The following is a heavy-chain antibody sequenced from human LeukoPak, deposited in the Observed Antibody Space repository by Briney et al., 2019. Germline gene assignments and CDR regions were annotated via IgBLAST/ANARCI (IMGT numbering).Heavy chain of an antibody. V-gene: IGHV3-21*01. D-gene: IGHD3-22*01. CDR3: AREVYDSSGYYYGGYFDY. J-gene: IGHJ4*02. Sequence: PGGSLRLSCAASGFTFSSYAMSWVRQAPGKGLEWVSSISSSSSYIYYADSVKGRFTISRDNAKNSLYLQMNSLRAEDTAVYYCAREVYDSSGYYYGGYFDYWGQGTLVTVSS. CDR1: GFTFSSYA. CDR2: ISSSSSYI.